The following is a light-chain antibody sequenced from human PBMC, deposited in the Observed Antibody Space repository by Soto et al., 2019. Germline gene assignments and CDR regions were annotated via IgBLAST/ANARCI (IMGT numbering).Light chain of an antibody. J-gene: IGKJ1*01. V-gene: IGKV1-5*01. Sequence: DFHPTHSPSTPTAPVGDSVTISCRASQNIRSRLAWFQQKPGKAPKLLIYDTSSLESGVPQRFSGSGSGTEFTLTIISLQTDDFSTYYCQQYHSYWTFGQGTKVDIK. CDR3: QQYHSYWT. CDR2: DTS. CDR1: QNIRSR.